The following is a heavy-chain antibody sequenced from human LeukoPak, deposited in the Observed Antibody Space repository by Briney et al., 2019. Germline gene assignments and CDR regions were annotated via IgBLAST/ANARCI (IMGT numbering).Heavy chain of an antibody. CDR2: ISYDGSNK. CDR1: GFTFSSYA. J-gene: IGHJ4*02. D-gene: IGHD3-10*01. V-gene: IGHV3-30-3*01. CDR3: ARETSTYGSGSYYNPPDY. Sequence: GGSLRLSCAASGFTFSSYAMHWVRQAPGKGLEWVAVISYDGSNKYYADSVKGRFTISRDNSKNTLYLQMNSLRAEDTAVYYCARETSTYGSGSYYNPPDYWGQGTLVTVSS.